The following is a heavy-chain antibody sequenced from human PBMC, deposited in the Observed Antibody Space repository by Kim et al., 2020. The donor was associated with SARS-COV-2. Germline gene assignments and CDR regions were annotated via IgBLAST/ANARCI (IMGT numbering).Heavy chain of an antibody. V-gene: IGHV3-30*02. CDR3: AKDPSYGLYYYYYGMDV. D-gene: IGHD5-18*01. J-gene: IGHJ6*02. Sequence: VKGRFTISRDNSKNPLYLQMNSLRAEDTAVYYCAKDPSYGLYYYYYGMDVWGQGTTVTVSS.